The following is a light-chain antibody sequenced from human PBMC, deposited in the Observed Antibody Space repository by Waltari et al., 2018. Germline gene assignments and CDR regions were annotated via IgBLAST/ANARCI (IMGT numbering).Light chain of an antibody. Sequence: QSALSQPVSVSASPGQSITISCTGTNTDVGIYELLSWYQQYPGKAPKLLIFEDSRRPSGISARFSGSKSGNTASLTITGLQADDEDDYYCCSYAGSSTVYIFGTGTKVTV. J-gene: IGLJ1*01. CDR2: EDS. CDR1: NTDVGIYEL. CDR3: CSYAGSSTVYI. V-gene: IGLV2-23*02.